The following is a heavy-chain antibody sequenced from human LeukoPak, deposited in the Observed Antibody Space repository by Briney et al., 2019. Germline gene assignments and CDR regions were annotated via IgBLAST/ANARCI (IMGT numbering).Heavy chain of an antibody. D-gene: IGHD6-13*01. J-gene: IGHJ5*02. CDR2: IRTQANIYAT. CDR1: GFTFSGSS. CDR3: TTSYSGNSWYDWFGP. V-gene: IGHV3-73*01. Sequence: GGSLRLSCAASGFTFSGSSIHWVRQASGKGLEWVGLIRTQANIYATAYAASVTGRFTISRDDSKDTSYLQMNSLKTEDTALYFCTTSYSGNSWYDWFGPWGQGTLVTVSS.